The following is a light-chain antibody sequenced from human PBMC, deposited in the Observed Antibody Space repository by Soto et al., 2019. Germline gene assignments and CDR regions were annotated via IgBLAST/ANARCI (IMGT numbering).Light chain of an antibody. CDR3: QQYESYPIT. J-gene: IGKJ5*01. CDR1: QSISSW. Sequence: DIQMTQSPSTLSASVGDRVTITCRASQSISSWLAWYQQKPGKTPQLLIYDASNLESGVPPRFSGSGSGTEFALTICSLQPDDFASYFCQQYESYPITFGQGTRLEIK. V-gene: IGKV1-5*01. CDR2: DAS.